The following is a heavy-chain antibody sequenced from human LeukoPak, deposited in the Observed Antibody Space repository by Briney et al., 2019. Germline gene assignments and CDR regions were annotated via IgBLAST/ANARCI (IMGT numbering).Heavy chain of an antibody. CDR3: VRQYYYDSSGSDAFDI. V-gene: IGHV4-59*01. D-gene: IGHD3-22*01. J-gene: IGHJ3*02. CDR1: GGSISSYY. Sequence: SETLSLTCTVSGGSISSYYWSWIRQPPGKGLEWIGYIYYSGSTNYNPSLKSRVTISVDTSKNQFSLKLSSVTAADTAVYYCVRQYYYDSSGSDAFDIWGQGTMVTVSS. CDR2: IYYSGST.